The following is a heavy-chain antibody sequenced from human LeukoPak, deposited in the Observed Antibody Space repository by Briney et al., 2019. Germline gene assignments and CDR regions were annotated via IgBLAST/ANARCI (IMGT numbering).Heavy chain of an antibody. CDR2: INHSGST. Sequence: SSETLSLTCAVYGGSFSGYYWSWIRQPPGKGLEWIGEINHSGSTNYNPSLKSRVTISVDTSKNQFSLKLSSVTAADTAVYYCARGKITIFGVVTPADYWGQGTLVTVSS. CDR3: ARGKITIFGVVTPADY. J-gene: IGHJ4*02. V-gene: IGHV4-34*01. CDR1: GGSFSGYY. D-gene: IGHD3-3*01.